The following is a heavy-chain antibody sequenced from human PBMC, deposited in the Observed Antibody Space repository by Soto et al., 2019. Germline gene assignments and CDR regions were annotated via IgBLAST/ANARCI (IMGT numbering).Heavy chain of an antibody. J-gene: IGHJ6*02. CDR1: GGSFSGYY. CDR2: INHSGST. Sequence: SETLSLTCAVYGGSFSGYYWSWIRQPPGKGLEWIGEINHSGSTNYNPSLKSRVTISVDASKNQFSLKLSSVTAADTAVYYCARERGYYYGSGSYYYGMDVWGQGTTVTVSS. V-gene: IGHV4-34*01. CDR3: ARERGYYYGSGSYYYGMDV. D-gene: IGHD3-10*01.